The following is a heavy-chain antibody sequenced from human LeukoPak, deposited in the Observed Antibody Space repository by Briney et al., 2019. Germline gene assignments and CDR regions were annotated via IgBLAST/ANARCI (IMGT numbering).Heavy chain of an antibody. D-gene: IGHD3-10*01. J-gene: IGHJ4*02. Sequence: GRSLRLSCAASGFTFSSHWMSWVRQAPGKGLERVANIKPDGSEKYYVDSVKGRFTISRDNAKNSLYLQMNSLRAEDTAVYYCARVGPAMVRGVIYYFDYWGQGTLVTVSS. CDR3: ARVGPAMVRGVIYYFDY. CDR1: GFTFSSHW. CDR2: IKPDGSEK. V-gene: IGHV3-7*01.